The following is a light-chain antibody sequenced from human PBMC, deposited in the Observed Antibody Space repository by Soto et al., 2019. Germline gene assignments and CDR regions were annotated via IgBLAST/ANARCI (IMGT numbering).Light chain of an antibody. CDR3: QQAGT. CDR1: QSVSIY. Sequence: DIVLTQSPATLSLSPGERATLSCRASQSVSIYLAWYQQKPGQAPRLLIYDASNRATGIPARFSGSGSGTDFTLTISSLEPEDFAVYYCQQAGTFGPGPKVDIK. J-gene: IGKJ3*01. CDR2: DAS. V-gene: IGKV3-11*01.